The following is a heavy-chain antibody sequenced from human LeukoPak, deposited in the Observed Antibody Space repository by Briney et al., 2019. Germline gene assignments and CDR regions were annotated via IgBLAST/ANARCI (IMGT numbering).Heavy chain of an antibody. CDR3: ARGDYVWGSRAKKYYFDY. V-gene: IGHV4-39*01. CDR1: GGSISSSSYY. J-gene: IGHJ4*02. D-gene: IGHD3-16*01. CDR2: IYYSGST. Sequence: SETLSLTRTVSGGSISSSSYYWGWIRQPPGKGLEWIGSIYYSGSTYYNPSLKSRVTISVDTSKNQFSLKLSSVTAADTAVYYCARGDYVWGSRAKKYYFDYWGQGTLVTVSS.